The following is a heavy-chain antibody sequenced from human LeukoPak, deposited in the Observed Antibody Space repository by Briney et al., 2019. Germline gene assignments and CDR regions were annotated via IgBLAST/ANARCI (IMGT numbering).Heavy chain of an antibody. CDR2: IRSKTDGGTT. J-gene: IGHJ4*02. Sequence: GGSLRLSCAASGFIFCVVRMSWVRQAPGKGLEWVGRIRSKTDGGTTDYGAPVRGRFTVSRDDSKNTLYLQMNSLKNEDSAVYYCATERDHYLSYWGQGTLVTVSS. V-gene: IGHV3-15*01. CDR3: ATERDHYLSY. CDR1: GFIFCVVR.